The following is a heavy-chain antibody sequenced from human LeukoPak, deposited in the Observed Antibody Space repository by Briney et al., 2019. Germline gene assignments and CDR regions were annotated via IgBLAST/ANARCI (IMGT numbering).Heavy chain of an antibody. CDR1: GYTFTSYG. J-gene: IGHJ4*02. V-gene: IGHV1-18*01. CDR2: ISAYNGNT. D-gene: IGHD3-22*01. Sequence: ASVKVSCKASGYTFTSYGISWVRQAPGQGLEWMGWISAYNGNTNYAQKLQGRVTMTTDTSTSTAYMVLRSLRSDDTAVYYCARGEYYDSSGYYWGESFDYWGQGTLVTVSS. CDR3: ARGEYYDSSGYYWGESFDY.